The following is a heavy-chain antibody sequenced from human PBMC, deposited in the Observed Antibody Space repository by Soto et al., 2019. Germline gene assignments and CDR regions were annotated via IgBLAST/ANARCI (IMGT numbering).Heavy chain of an antibody. J-gene: IGHJ4*02. CDR2: ISAYNGNT. V-gene: IGHV1-18*01. Sequence: QVQLVQSGAEVKKPGASLTVSCKASGYTFTNYGISCVRQAPGQGLEWMGWISAYNGNTNYAQKHQGRVTMTTDTSTSTAYMELRSLRSDDTEVYYFARDSPPVDYWGQGTLVTVSS. CDR1: GYTFTNYG. CDR3: ARDSPPVDY.